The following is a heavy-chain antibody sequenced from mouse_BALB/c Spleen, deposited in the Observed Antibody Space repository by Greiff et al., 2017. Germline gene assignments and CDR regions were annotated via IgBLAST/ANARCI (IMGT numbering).Heavy chain of an antibody. J-gene: IGHJ4*01. CDR1: GFDFSRYW. CDR2: INPGSSTI. D-gene: IGHD1-1*02. V-gene: IGHV4-2*02. CDR3: ARLGGNYDAMDY. Sequence: EVMLVESGGGLVQPGGSLNLSCAASGFDFSRYWMSWARQAPGKGQEWIGEINPGSSTINYTPSLKDKFIISRDNAKNTLYLQMSKVRSEDTALYYCARLGGNYDAMDYWGQGTSVTVSA.